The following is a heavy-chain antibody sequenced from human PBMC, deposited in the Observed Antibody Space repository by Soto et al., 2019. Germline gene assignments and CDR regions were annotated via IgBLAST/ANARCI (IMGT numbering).Heavy chain of an antibody. CDR1: GYTFTSYG. J-gene: IGHJ5*02. V-gene: IGHV1-18*01. CDR2: ISAYNGNT. D-gene: IGHD1-26*01. Sequence: QVQLVQSGAEVKKPGASVKVSCKASGYTFTSYGISWVRQAPGQGVEWMGWISAYNGNTNYAQKLQGRVTMTTDTSTSTAYMELRSLRSDDTAVYYCARDRFDVGATNWFDPWGQGTLVTVSS. CDR3: ARDRFDVGATNWFDP.